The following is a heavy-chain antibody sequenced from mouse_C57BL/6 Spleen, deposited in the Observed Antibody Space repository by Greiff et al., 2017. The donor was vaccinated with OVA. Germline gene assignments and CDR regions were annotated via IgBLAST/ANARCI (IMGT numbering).Heavy chain of an antibody. CDR2: IDPTTGNT. CDR3: ARGSSYYHFDY. Sequence: VQLQQSVAELVRSGASVRLSCTASGFNIKNTYMHWVQQRPEQGLEWIGRIDPTTGNTKYAPKFPGKATITADTSSIPAYRQLSSLTSEDTAIYYCARGSSYYHFDYWGQGTTLTVSA. V-gene: IGHV14-3*01. J-gene: IGHJ2*01. CDR1: GFNIKNTY. D-gene: IGHD1-1*01.